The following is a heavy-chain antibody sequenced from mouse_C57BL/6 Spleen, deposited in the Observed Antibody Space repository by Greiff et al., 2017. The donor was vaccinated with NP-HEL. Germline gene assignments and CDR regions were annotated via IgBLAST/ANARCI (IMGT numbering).Heavy chain of an antibody. J-gene: IGHJ4*01. D-gene: IGHD2-3*01. CDR2: IDPSDSGT. CDR3: ARDGLYAMDY. V-gene: IGHV1-52*01. CDR1: GYTFTSYW. Sequence: VQLQQPGAELVRPGSSVKLSCKASGYTFTSYWMHWVKQRPIQGLEWIGNIDPSDSGTNHNQKFKDKATLTVDKSSSTAYMQLSILTSEDSAFYYCARDGLYAMDYWGQGTSVTVSS.